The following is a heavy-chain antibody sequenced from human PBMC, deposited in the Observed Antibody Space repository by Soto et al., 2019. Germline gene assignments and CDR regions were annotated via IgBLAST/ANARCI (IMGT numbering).Heavy chain of an antibody. CDR3: ARDYDEVGVSYGEAPFDY. D-gene: IGHD3-16*01. V-gene: IGHV3-74*01. Sequence: GGSLRLSCAASGFTFSSYWMHWVRQAPGKGLVWVSRINSDGSSTSYADSVKGRFTISRDNAKNTLYLQMNSLRAEDTAVYYCARDYDEVGVSYGEAPFDYWGQGTLVTV. CDR1: GFTFSSYW. J-gene: IGHJ4*02. CDR2: INSDGSST.